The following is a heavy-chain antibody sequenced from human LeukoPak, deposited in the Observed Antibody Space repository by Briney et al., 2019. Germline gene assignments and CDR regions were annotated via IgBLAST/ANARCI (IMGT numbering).Heavy chain of an antibody. J-gene: IGHJ4*02. Sequence: PSETLSLTCIVSGDSISNYYWSWIRQPPGKGLEWIGYISGSTNYNPSLKSRVTISVDTSKNKFSLKLSSVTAADTAVYYRAREPGYSGSFDYWGQGTLVTVSS. CDR1: GDSISNYY. CDR2: ISGST. D-gene: IGHD3-9*01. V-gene: IGHV4-59*12. CDR3: AREPGYSGSFDY.